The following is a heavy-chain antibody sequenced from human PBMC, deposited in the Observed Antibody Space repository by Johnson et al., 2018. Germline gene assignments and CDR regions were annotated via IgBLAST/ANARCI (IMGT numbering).Heavy chain of an antibody. Sequence: VQLVESGGVVVQPGGSLRLSCAASGFTFDDYAMHWVRQAPGKGLEWVSLINWDGGSTYYADSVKGRFTISRDNSKNTLYLQMNSLRAEDTAVYYCAKDPYQLLSLAYYYGMDVWGQGTTVTVSS. CDR2: INWDGGST. V-gene: IGHV3-43D*03. D-gene: IGHD2-2*01. CDR3: AKDPYQLLSLAYYYGMDV. J-gene: IGHJ6*02. CDR1: GFTFDDYA.